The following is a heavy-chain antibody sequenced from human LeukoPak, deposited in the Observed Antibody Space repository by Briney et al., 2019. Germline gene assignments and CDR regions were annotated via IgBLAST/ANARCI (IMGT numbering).Heavy chain of an antibody. CDR1: GGSFSGYY. Sequence: SETLSLTCAVYGGSFSGYYWSWIRQPPGKGLEWIGEINHSGSTNYNPSLKSRVTISVDTSKNQFSLKLSSVTAADTAVYYCARYTYYYYGMDVWGQGTTVTGSS. CDR2: INHSGST. V-gene: IGHV4-34*01. CDR3: ARYTYYYYGMDV. J-gene: IGHJ6*02. D-gene: IGHD1-14*01.